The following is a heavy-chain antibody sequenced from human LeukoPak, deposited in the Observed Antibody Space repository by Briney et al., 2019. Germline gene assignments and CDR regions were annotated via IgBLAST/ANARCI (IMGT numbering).Heavy chain of an antibody. CDR3: ARGRASTGDFWSGYYTGYYFDY. CDR1: GGSISSYY. V-gene: IGHV4-59*01. Sequence: SETLSLTYTVSGGSISSYYWSWIRQPPGKGLEWIGYIYYSGSTNYNPSLKSRVTISVDTSKNQFSLKLSSVTAADTAVYYCARGRASTGDFWSGYYTGYYFDYWGQGTLVTVSS. CDR2: IYYSGST. J-gene: IGHJ4*02. D-gene: IGHD3-3*01.